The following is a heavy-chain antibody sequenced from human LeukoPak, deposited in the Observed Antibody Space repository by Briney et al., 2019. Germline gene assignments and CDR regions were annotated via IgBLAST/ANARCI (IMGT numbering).Heavy chain of an antibody. D-gene: IGHD5-18*01. V-gene: IGHV3-30*18. CDR3: AKGLQLWAPIDY. CDR2: ISYDGTNK. J-gene: IGHJ4*02. CDR1: GFTFSSYG. Sequence: PGRSLRLSCAASGFTFSSYGMHWVRQAPGKGLEWVAVISYDGTNKYYAASVKGRFTISRYNYKNTLYLQMNSLRAEDTAVYYCAKGLQLWAPIDYWGQGTLVTVSS.